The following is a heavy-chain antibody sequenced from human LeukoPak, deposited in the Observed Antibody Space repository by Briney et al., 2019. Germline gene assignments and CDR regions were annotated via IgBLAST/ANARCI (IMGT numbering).Heavy chain of an antibody. CDR2: MNPNSGNT. CDR3: ARKLPPIYYYGMDV. V-gene: IGHV1-8*01. D-gene: IGHD2-15*01. J-gene: IGHJ6*02. Sequence: GASVKVSCKASGYTFTSYDINWVRQATGQGLEWMGWMNPNSGNTGYAQKFQGRVTMTRNTSISTAYMELSSLRSEDTAVYYCARKLPPIYYYGMDVWDQGTTVTVSS. CDR1: GYTFTSYD.